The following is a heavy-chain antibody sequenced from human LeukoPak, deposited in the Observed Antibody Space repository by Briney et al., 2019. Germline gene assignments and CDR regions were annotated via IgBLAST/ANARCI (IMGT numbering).Heavy chain of an antibody. J-gene: IGHJ4*02. Sequence: GGSLRLSCAASGFTFTTYGVNWVRQAPGKGLEWVSSISSSSSYIYYADSVKGRFTISRDNSKNTPYLQMNTLRAEDTAVYYCARNINGPDYWGQGTLVTVSS. V-gene: IGHV3-21*04. D-gene: IGHD2/OR15-2a*01. CDR2: ISSSSSYI. CDR1: GFTFTTYG. CDR3: ARNINGPDY.